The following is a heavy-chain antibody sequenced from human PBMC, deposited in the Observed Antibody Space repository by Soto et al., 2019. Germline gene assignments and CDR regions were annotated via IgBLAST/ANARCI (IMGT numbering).Heavy chain of an antibody. CDR3: ARDDYGDYALDY. CDR1: GGSFSGYY. V-gene: IGHV4-34*01. J-gene: IGHJ4*02. Sequence: LSLTCAVYGGSFSGYYWSWIRQPPGKGLEWIGEINHSGSTNYNPSLKSRVTISVDTSKNQFSLKLSSVTAADTAVYYCARDDYGDYALDYWGQGTLVTVSS. D-gene: IGHD4-17*01. CDR2: INHSGST.